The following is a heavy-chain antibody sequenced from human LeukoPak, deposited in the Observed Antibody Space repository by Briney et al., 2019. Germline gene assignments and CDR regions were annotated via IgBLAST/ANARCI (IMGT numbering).Heavy chain of an antibody. CDR1: GFTFSSYW. Sequence: GGSLRLSCAASGFTFSSYWMSWVRQAPGKGLEWVANIKQDGSEKYYVDPVKGRFTISKDNAKNSLYLQMNSLRAEDTAVYYCARVGARYYDSSGYYYLSYWGQGTLVTVSS. CDR2: IKQDGSEK. V-gene: IGHV3-7*01. J-gene: IGHJ4*02. CDR3: ARVGARYYDSSGYYYLSY. D-gene: IGHD3-22*01.